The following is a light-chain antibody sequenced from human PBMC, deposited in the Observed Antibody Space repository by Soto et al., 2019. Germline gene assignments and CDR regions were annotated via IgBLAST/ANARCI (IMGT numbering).Light chain of an antibody. CDR3: SSYAGSNNLV. J-gene: IGLJ2*01. V-gene: IGLV2-8*01. Sequence: QSALTQPPSASGSPGQSVTISCTGTSSDVGGYNYVSWYQQHPGKAPKLMIYEVSKRPSGVPDRFSGYKSGNTASLTVSGLQEEDEDDYYCSSYAGSNNLVFGGGTQLTVL. CDR2: EVS. CDR1: SSDVGGYNY.